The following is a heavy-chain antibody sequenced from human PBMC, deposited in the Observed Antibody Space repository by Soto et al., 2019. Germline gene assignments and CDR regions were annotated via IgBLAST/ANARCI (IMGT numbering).Heavy chain of an antibody. V-gene: IGHV3-30*04. J-gene: IGHJ4*02. CDR2: ITRDGYNK. Sequence: QVQLVESGGGVVQPGRSLRLSCAVSGFIFKNYALNWVRQAPGKGLEWVASITRDGYNKYYADFVKGRFTISRDNSKNTLSLQMTALRVEDSSVYYCTKSSGGSSSVGMDYWGPGTLVTVSS. CDR3: TKSSGGSSSVGMDY. CDR1: GFIFKNYA. D-gene: IGHD6-6*01.